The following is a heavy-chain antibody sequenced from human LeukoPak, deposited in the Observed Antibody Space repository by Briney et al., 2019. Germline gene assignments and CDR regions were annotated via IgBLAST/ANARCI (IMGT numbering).Heavy chain of an antibody. D-gene: IGHD6-13*01. CDR3: ERDRLYAAAARFDY. Sequence: ASVKVSCKASGYTVTRYGISWVRQAPGQGLEWMGWISAYNGNTNYAQKLQGRVTMTTDTSTSTAYMELRSLRSDDTAVYYCERDRLYAAAARFDYWGQGTLVTVSS. CDR1: GYTVTRYG. CDR2: ISAYNGNT. J-gene: IGHJ4*02. V-gene: IGHV1-18*04.